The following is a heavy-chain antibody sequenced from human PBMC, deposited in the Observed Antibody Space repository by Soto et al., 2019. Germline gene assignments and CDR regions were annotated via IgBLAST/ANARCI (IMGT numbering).Heavy chain of an antibody. CDR1: GYTFTSYA. V-gene: IGHV1-3*01. J-gene: IGHJ4*02. D-gene: IGHD3-3*01. Sequence: ASVKVSCKASGYTFTSYAMHWVRQAPGQRLEWMGWINAGNGNTKYSQKFQGRVTITRDTSASTAYMELSSLRSEDTAVYYCERGLFSEVPGDFWSGYYLPPGYWGQGTLVTVSS. CDR2: INAGNGNT. CDR3: ERGLFSEVPGDFWSGYYLPPGY.